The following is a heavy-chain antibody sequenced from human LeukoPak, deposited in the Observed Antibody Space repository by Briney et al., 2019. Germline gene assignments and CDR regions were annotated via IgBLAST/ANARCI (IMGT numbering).Heavy chain of an antibody. CDR2: IYPGDSDA. V-gene: IGHV5-51*03. Sequence: KPGESLKISCKGSGYSFTNYWIGWVRQMPRKGLEWMGIIYPGDSDARYGPSFQGQVTISADKSISTAYLQWSSLKASDTAIYYCARRVYSNYWYFDLWGRGTLVTVSS. D-gene: IGHD4-11*01. CDR3: ARRVYSNYWYFDL. CDR1: GYSFTNYW. J-gene: IGHJ2*01.